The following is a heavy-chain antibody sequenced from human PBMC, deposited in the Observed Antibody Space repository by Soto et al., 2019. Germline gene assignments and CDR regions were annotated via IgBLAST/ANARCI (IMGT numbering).Heavy chain of an antibody. Sequence: QLLESGGGWVQPGGSLTLSCVASGFRFSSFAMSWVRQAPGKGLEWVSGIGDSPDTTYYADSVKGRFTIFRDNSRNKLYLQMSSLRAEDTAQYYCAKWGNDWGYYYYGMNVWGQGTTVTVAS. D-gene: IGHD7-27*01. V-gene: IGHV3-23*01. CDR3: AKWGNDWGYYYYGMNV. J-gene: IGHJ6*02. CDR1: GFRFSSFA. CDR2: IGDSPDTT.